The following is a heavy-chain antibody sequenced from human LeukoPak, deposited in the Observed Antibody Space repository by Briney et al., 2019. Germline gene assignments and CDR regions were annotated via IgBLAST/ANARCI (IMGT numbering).Heavy chain of an antibody. V-gene: IGHV1-2*02. J-gene: IGHJ6*03. D-gene: IGHD6-13*01. CDR1: GYTFTGYY. Sequence: GASVKVSCKASGYTFTGYYMHWVRQAPGQGLEWMGWINPNSGGTNYAQKFQGRVTMTRDTSISTAYMELSRLRSDDTAVYYCARGGSSWEFGYSSYYHMDVWGKGTTVTVSS. CDR2: INPNSGGT. CDR3: ARGGSSWEFGYSSYYHMDV.